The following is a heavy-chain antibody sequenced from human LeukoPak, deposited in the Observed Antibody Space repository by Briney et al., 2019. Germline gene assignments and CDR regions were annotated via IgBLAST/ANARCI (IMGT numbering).Heavy chain of an antibody. CDR1: GLNFKFYA. CDR3: AKGGYSYGYFDY. J-gene: IGHJ4*02. Sequence: SLTLSCAVSGLNFKFYAMSWVRQAPGKGLEWVSGISWNSGSIGYADSVKGRFTISRDNAKNSLYLQMNSLRAEDMALYYCAKGGYSYGYFDYWGQGTLVTVSS. D-gene: IGHD5-18*01. V-gene: IGHV3-9*03. CDR2: ISWNSGSI.